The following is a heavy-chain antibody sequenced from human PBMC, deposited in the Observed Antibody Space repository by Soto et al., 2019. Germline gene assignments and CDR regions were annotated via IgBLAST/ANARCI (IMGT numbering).Heavy chain of an antibody. J-gene: IGHJ4*02. Sequence: ASVKVSCKASGYTFAGHYIHWVRQTPQQGPEWMGEIGPETGATRYAQKFQGRVTMTRDMSITTVYMELNNLSPDDTAVYYCGRGRSGQIVVFYWGQGTPVTVSS. CDR1: GYTFAGHY. CDR3: GRGRSGQIVVFY. D-gene: IGHD1-26*01. CDR2: IGPETGAT. V-gene: IGHV1-2*02.